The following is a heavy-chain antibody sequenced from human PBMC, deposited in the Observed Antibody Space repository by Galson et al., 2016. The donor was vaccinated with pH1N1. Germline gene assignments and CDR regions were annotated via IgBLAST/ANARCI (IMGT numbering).Heavy chain of an antibody. D-gene: IGHD3-9*01. Sequence: TLSLTCTVSGGSISSTDYYWNWIRQPAGKGLEWIGRIYSSGRTNYNPSLKTRVPMSVDTSKNQFSLKLRSVTAADTAVYFCARDRAPESFHWLSYFDAWGQGTLVTVAS. CDR2: IYSSGRT. J-gene: IGHJ4*03. CDR1: GGSISSTDYY. V-gene: IGHV4-61*02. CDR3: ARDRAPESFHWLSYFDA.